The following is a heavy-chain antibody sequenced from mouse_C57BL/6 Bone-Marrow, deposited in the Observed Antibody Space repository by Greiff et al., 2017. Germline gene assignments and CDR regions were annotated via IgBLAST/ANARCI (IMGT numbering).Heavy chain of an antibody. J-gene: IGHJ4*01. V-gene: IGHV1-7*01. CDR1: GYTFTSYW. CDR2: INPSSGYT. Sequence: VQLQQSGAELAKPGASVKLSCKASGYTFTSYWMHWVKQRPGQGLEWIGYINPSSGYTKYNQKFKDKATWTADKAASTAYMQLSSLTYEDSAVYYCARWSNFYAMDYWGQGTSVTVSS. D-gene: IGHD2-5*01. CDR3: ARWSNFYAMDY.